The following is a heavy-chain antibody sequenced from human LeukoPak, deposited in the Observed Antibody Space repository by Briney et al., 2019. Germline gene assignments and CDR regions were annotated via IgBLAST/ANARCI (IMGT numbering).Heavy chain of an antibody. CDR3: ARGVVDSSIWWFDP. J-gene: IGHJ5*02. D-gene: IGHD6-13*01. CDR1: GDSVSSNSAA. V-gene: IGHV6-1*01. Sequence: SQTLSLTCAISGDSVSSNSAAWNWIRQSPSRGLEWLGRTYYRSKWYNDYAVSVKSRTTINPDTSKNQFSLQLNSVTPEDTAVYYCARGVVDSSIWWFDPWGQGTLVTVSS. CDR2: TYYRSKWYN.